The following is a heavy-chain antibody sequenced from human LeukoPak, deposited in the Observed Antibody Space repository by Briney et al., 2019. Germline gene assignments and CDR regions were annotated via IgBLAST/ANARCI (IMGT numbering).Heavy chain of an antibody. CDR1: GGSISSYY. CDR3: ASTKYYYDSSGYYYYMDV. Sequence: PSETLSLTCTISGGSISSYYWSWIRQPPGKGLEWIGYIYYSGSTNYNPSLKSRVTISVDTSKNQFSLKLSSVTAADTAVYYCASTKYYYDSSGYYYYMDVWGKGTTVTISS. J-gene: IGHJ6*03. CDR2: IYYSGST. D-gene: IGHD3-22*01. V-gene: IGHV4-59*01.